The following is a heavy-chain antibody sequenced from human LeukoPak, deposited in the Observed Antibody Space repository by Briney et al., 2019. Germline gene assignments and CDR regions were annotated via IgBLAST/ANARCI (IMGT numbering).Heavy chain of an antibody. D-gene: IGHD3-16*01. V-gene: IGHV3-48*03. CDR1: GFIFRSFW. Sequence: PGGSLRLSCAASGFIFRSFWMTWVRQAPGKGLEWVSYISSSGSTIYYADSVQGRFTISRDNAKNSLYLQMSSLRAEDTAVYYCARNDYNFDYWGQGTLVTVSS. J-gene: IGHJ4*02. CDR2: ISSSGSTI. CDR3: ARNDYNFDY.